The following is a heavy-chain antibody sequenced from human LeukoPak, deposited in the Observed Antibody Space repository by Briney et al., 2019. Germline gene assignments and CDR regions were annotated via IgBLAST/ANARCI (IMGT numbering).Heavy chain of an antibody. D-gene: IGHD3-10*01. V-gene: IGHV1-69*01. CDR2: IIPISGTA. CDR3: ARGMVQGVMSGDAFDI. J-gene: IGHJ3*02. Sequence: ASVKVSCKASGGTFSSYAISWVRQAPGQGLEWMGGIIPISGTANYAQKFQGRVTITADESTSTAYMELSSLRSEDTAVYYCARGMVQGVMSGDAFDIWGQGTMVTVSS. CDR1: GGTFSSYA.